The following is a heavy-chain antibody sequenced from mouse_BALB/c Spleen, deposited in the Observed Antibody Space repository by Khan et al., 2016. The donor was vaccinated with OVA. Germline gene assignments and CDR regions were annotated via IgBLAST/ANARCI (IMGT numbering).Heavy chain of an antibody. D-gene: IGHD2-3*01. V-gene: IGHV3-8*02. J-gene: IGHJ2*01. CDR2: ISYSGST. CDR1: GDPITSGY. CDR3: TGTSSDGNYYFDS. Sequence: VQLKQPGPSLVKPSQTLSLTCSVTGDPITSGYWNWIRKFPGNKLEYMGYISYSGSTYYNPSLKSRISITRDTSKNQHYLQLNFMTTEDSAAYSCTGTSSDGNYYFDSWGRGTTLTVTS.